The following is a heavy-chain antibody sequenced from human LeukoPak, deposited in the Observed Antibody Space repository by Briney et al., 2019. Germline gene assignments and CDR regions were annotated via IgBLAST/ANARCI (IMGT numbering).Heavy chain of an antibody. Sequence: PGGSLRLSCAASGFTLSSYSMNWVRQAPGKGLEWVSSISSSSSYIYYADSVKGRFTISRDNAKNSLYLQMNSLRAEDTAVYYCASAAGTGSDAFDIWGQGTMVTVSS. CDR3: ASAAGTGSDAFDI. D-gene: IGHD3-10*01. CDR2: ISSSSSYI. CDR1: GFTLSSYS. V-gene: IGHV3-21*01. J-gene: IGHJ3*02.